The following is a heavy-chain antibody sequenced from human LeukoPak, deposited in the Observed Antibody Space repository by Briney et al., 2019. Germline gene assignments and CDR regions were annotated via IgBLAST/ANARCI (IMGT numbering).Heavy chain of an antibody. D-gene: IGHD2-21*02. V-gene: IGHV3-23*01. CDR2: ISGSGGST. J-gene: IGHJ6*02. CDR3: AKHTANYYYYYGMDV. CDR1: GFAFSTYG. Sequence: GGSLRLSCAASGFAFSTYGMSWVRQAPGKGLEWVSAISGSGGSTYYADSVKGRFTISRDNSKNTLFLQMNSLRAEDAAVYYCAKHTANYYYYYGMDVWGQGTTVTVSS.